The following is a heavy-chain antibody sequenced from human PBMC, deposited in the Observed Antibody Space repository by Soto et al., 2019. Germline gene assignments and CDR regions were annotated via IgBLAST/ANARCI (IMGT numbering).Heavy chain of an antibody. V-gene: IGHV1-69*01. J-gene: IGHJ4*02. CDR3: ARVAGRITMVRGVFDY. Sequence: QVQLVQSGAEVKKLGSSVKVSCKASGGTFSSYAISWVRQAPGQGLEWMGGIIPIFGTANYAQKFQGRVTITADESTSTAYMELSSLRSEDTAVYYCARVAGRITMVRGVFDYWGQGTLVTVSS. CDR1: GGTFSSYA. CDR2: IIPIFGTA. D-gene: IGHD3-10*01.